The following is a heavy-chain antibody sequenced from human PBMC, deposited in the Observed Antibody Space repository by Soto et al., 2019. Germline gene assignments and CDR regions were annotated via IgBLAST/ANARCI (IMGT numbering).Heavy chain of an antibody. CDR3: AREKYSSSHKYYGMDV. CDR1: GFTFSSYS. D-gene: IGHD6-13*01. CDR2: ISSSSSYI. J-gene: IGHJ6*02. Sequence: EVQLVESGGGLVKPGGSLRLSCAASGFTFSSYSMNWVRQAPGKGLEWVSSISSSSSYIYYADSVKGRFTISRDNAKNXLYLQMNSLRAEDTAVYYCAREKYSSSHKYYGMDVWGQGTTVTVSS. V-gene: IGHV3-21*01.